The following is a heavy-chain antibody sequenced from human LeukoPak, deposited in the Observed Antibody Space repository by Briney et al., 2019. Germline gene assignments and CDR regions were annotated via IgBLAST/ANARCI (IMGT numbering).Heavy chain of an antibody. CDR1: GGSFSGYY. CDR3: ARLRVGYYLDY. Sequence: SETLSLTCAVYGGSFSGYYWSWIRQPPGKGLEWIGSMYSSGRTHYNPSLKSRVTISGDTSKNQFSLSLSSATATDTAVYYCARLRVGYYLDYWGQGILVTVSS. V-gene: IGHV4-34*01. CDR2: MYSSGRT. J-gene: IGHJ4*02. D-gene: IGHD3-10*01.